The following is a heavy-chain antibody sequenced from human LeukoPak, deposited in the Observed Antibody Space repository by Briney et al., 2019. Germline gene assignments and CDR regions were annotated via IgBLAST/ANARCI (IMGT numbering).Heavy chain of an antibody. V-gene: IGHV3-33*01. J-gene: IGHJ4*02. CDR3: ARVAVGYCRSTSCYGDY. CDR2: IWYDGGNK. CDR1: GFTFSSDG. D-gene: IGHD2-2*01. Sequence: PGRSLRLSCAESGFTFSSDGMQWVRQAPGKGLEWVAFIWYDGGNKYYADSVKGRFTISRDNSKNTLYLQMNSLRAEDTAVYYCARVAVGYCRSTSCYGDYWGQGTLVTVSS.